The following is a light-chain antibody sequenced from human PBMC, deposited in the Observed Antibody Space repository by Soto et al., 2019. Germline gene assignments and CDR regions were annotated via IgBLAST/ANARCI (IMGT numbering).Light chain of an antibody. CDR3: CSFAGSYTVWV. Sequence: QSVRTQPRSVSGSPGQSVTISCTGTSSDVGDYNYVSWYQQYPGKAPKLVIYDVSKRPSGVPDRFSGSKSGNTASLTISGLQAEDEADYYCCSFAGSYTVWVFGGGTKLTVL. V-gene: IGLV2-11*01. CDR1: SSDVGDYNY. J-gene: IGLJ3*02. CDR2: DVS.